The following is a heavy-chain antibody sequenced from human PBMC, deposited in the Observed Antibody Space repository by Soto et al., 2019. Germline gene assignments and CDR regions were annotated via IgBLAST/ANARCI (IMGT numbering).Heavy chain of an antibody. Sequence: PXESLKISCKGSGYSFTSYWISWVRQMPGKGLEWMGRIDPSDSYTNYSPSFQGHVTISADKSISTAYLQWSSLKASDTAMYYCARRAIAAAGTKTLDYWAREPWSPSPQ. D-gene: IGHD6-13*01. CDR2: IDPSDSYT. CDR1: GYSFTSYW. V-gene: IGHV5-10-1*01. J-gene: IGHJ4*02. CDR3: ARRAIAAAGTKTLDY.